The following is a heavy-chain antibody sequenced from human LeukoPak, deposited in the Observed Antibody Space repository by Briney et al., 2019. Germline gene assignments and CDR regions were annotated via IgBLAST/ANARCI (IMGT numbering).Heavy chain of an antibody. CDR3: ARDVNYYDSSGYPLP. D-gene: IGHD3-22*01. CDR1: GGSFSGYY. Sequence: SETLSLTCAVSGGSFSGYYWSWIRQPPGKGLEWIGEINHSGSTNYNPSLKSRVTISVDTSKNQFSLKLSFVTAADTAVCYCARDVNYYDSSGYPLPWGQGTLVTVSS. V-gene: IGHV4-34*01. CDR2: INHSGST. J-gene: IGHJ5*02.